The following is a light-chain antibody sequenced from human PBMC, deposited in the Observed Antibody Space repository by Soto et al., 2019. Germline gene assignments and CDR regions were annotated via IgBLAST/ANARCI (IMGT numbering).Light chain of an antibody. J-gene: IGLJ2*01. CDR2: EVV. CDR3: CSFAGSYTYV. CDR1: KNDIGVYDF. Sequence: QSALTQPPSASGSPGQSVTISCTGTKNDIGVYDFVSWYQHHPGKAPRLIIYEVVQRPSGVPDRFSGSKSGNTASLTVSGLQAADEADYSCCSFAGSYTYVFGGGTKLTVL. V-gene: IGLV2-8*01.